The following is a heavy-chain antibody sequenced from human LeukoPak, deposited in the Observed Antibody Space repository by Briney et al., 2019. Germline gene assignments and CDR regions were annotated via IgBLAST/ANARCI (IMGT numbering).Heavy chain of an antibody. V-gene: IGHV3-30-3*01. CDR2: ISYDGSNK. D-gene: IGHD3-3*01. CDR3: ASPSTYYDFWSGYSFDY. CDR1: GFTFSSYA. Sequence: GGSLRLSCAASGFTFSSYAMHWVRQAPGKGLEWVAVISYDGSNKYYADSVKGRFTISRDNSKNTLYLQMNSLRAEDTAVYYCASPSTYYDFWSGYSFDYWGQGTLVTVSS. J-gene: IGHJ4*02.